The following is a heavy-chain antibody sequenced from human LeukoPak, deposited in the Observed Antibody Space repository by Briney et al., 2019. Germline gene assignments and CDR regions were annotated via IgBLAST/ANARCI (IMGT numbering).Heavy chain of an antibody. V-gene: IGHV3-23*01. CDR1: GFTFSSYA. CDR3: AKSLDYGDSSFDY. D-gene: IGHD4-17*01. J-gene: IGHJ4*02. CDR2: ISGSGGST. Sequence: GGSLRLSCAASGFTFSSYAMSWVRQAPGKGLEWVSAISGSGGSTYYADSVKGRFTISRDNSKNTMYLQMNSLRADDTAVYYCAKSLDYGDSSFDYWGQGTLVTVSS.